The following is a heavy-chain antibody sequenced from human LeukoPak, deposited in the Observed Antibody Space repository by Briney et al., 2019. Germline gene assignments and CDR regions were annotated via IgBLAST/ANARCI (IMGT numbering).Heavy chain of an antibody. V-gene: IGHV1-24*01. D-gene: IGHD3-22*01. Sequence: ASVKVSCKASGYTFTGYYMHWVRQAPGKGLEWMGGFDPEDGETIYAQKFQGRVTMTEDTSTDTAYMELSSLRSEDTAVYYCATGYYDSSSVGFDYWGQGTLVTVSS. CDR1: GYTFTGYY. CDR2: FDPEDGET. CDR3: ATGYYDSSSVGFDY. J-gene: IGHJ4*02.